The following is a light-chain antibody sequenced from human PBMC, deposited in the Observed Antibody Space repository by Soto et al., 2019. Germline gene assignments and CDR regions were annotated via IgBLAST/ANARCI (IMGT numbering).Light chain of an antibody. V-gene: IGKV3-15*01. CDR3: QQYTNWPSWT. CDR1: QSVNSY. J-gene: IGKJ1*01. CDR2: GAS. Sequence: EKVMTQSPATLSMSPGERATLSCRASQSVNSYLAWSQQKPGQAPRLLIYGASTRATGIPARFSGSGSGTEFTLTISSLQSEDFAVYYCQQYTNWPSWTFGQGTKVEIK.